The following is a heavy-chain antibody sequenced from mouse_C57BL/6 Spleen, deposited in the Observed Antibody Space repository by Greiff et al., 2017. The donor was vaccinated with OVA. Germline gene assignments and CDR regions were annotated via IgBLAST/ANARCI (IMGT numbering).Heavy chain of an antibody. D-gene: IGHD2-4*01. CDR2: INPSSGYT. V-gene: IGHV1-7*01. CDR3: ARRSYDYDSAMDY. Sequence: VQLQQSGAELAKPGASVKLSCKASGYTFTSYWMHWVKQRPGQGLEWIGYINPSSGYTKYNQKFKDKATLTADKSSSTAYMQLSSLTYEDSAVYYCARRSYDYDSAMDYWGQGTSVTVSS. J-gene: IGHJ4*01. CDR1: GYTFTSYW.